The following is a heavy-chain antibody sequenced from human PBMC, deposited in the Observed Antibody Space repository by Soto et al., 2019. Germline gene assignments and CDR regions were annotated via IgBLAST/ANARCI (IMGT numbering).Heavy chain of an antibody. D-gene: IGHD6-6*01. CDR3: ARLVGNSWLDH. CDR1: GDSVSSNDAV. V-gene: IGHV6-1*01. Sequence: QVQLQQSGPGLVKPSQTLSLTCAISGDSVSSNDAVWNWIRQSPSRGLEWLGRTYYRSIWQTEYAVSVKGRXTXNXXASKNQFSLHLNSVTPEDTAMYYCARLVGNSWLDHWGQGTLVTVSA. J-gene: IGHJ5*02. CDR2: TYYRSIWQT.